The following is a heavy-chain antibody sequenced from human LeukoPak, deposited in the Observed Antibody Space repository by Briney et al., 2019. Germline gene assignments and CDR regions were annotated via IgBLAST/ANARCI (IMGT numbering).Heavy chain of an antibody. Sequence: SETLSLTCTVSGGSVSSAGYYWSWIRQPPGKGLEWIGYIYYSGSTNYNPSLKSRVTISVDTSKNQFSLKLSSLTAADTAVYYCARDRRDGYKMDAFDMWGQGTMVTVSS. D-gene: IGHD5-24*01. CDR1: GGSVSSAGYY. V-gene: IGHV4-61*08. CDR3: ARDRRDGYKMDAFDM. J-gene: IGHJ3*02. CDR2: IYYSGST.